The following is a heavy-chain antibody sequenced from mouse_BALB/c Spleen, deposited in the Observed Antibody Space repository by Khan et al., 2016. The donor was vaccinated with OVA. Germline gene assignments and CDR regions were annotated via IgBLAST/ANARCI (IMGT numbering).Heavy chain of an antibody. V-gene: IGHV9-3-1*01. J-gene: IGHJ2*01. Sequence: QIQLVQSGPELKKPGETVKISCKASGYTFTNYGMNWVKQAPGKGLKWMGWINTYTGEPTYADDFKGRFAFSLETSASTAFLQINNLKNEDTATXSCANKDIYYYGSSYGYYFDYWGQGTTRTVSS. CDR2: INTYTGEP. CDR3: ANKDIYYYGSSYGYYFDY. CDR1: GYTFTNYG. D-gene: IGHD1-1*01.